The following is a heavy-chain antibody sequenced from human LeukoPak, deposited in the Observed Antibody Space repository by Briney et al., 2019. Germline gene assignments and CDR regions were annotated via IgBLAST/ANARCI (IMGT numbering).Heavy chain of an antibody. CDR2: ISGSGDST. CDR3: ATSRGDFDY. D-gene: IGHD3-16*01. Sequence: GGSLRLSCAASGFTFSNYVLNWVRQAPGRGLEWVSTISGSGDSTYYADSVKGRFTISRDNSKNTLYLQMNSLRAEDTAVYYCATSRGDFDYWGQGTLVTVSS. CDR1: GFTFSNYV. J-gene: IGHJ4*02. V-gene: IGHV3-23*01.